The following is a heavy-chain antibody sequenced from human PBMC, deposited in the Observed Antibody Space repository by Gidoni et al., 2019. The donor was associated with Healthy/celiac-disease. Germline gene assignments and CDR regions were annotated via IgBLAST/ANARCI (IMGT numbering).Heavy chain of an antibody. CDR3: AGCAMGRGVILN. V-gene: IGHV3-30-3*01. D-gene: IGHD3-10*01. Sequence: LSCAASGFTFSSYAMHWVRQAPGKGLEWVAVISYDGSNKYYADSVKGRVTISRDNSKNTLYLQMNSLRAEDTAVYYCAGCAMGRGVILNWGQGTLVTVSS. CDR2: ISYDGSNK. CDR1: GFTFSSYA. J-gene: IGHJ4*02.